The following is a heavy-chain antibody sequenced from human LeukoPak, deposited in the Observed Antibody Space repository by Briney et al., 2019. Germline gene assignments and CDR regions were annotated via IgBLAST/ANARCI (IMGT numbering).Heavy chain of an antibody. J-gene: IGHJ4*02. CDR2: IKHDGSET. V-gene: IGHV3-7*03. CDR3: AKADGSYKTLIDY. CDR1: GFSLSNFW. D-gene: IGHD3-10*01. Sequence: GGSLRLSCAASGFSLSNFWMNWVRLAPGKGLEWVATIKHDGSETFYVDSVKGRFTISRDSSKNTVYLQMNSLKAEDTAVYYCAKADGSYKTLIDYWGQGTLVTVSS.